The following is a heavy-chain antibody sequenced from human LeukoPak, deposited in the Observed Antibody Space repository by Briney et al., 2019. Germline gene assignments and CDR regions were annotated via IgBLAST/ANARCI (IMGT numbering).Heavy chain of an antibody. Sequence: SQTLSLTCAVSCGAVSSGGYSSGWVRRPRGKGLERFGLIYHNGRTFYRPSLKRCAAISVDRPKTQFSLKLTSVTAADAAVYYCARGGGAAGYDNEFDYWGQGALVTVSS. D-gene: IGHD5-12*01. CDR2: IYHNGRT. CDR1: CGAVSSGGYS. CDR3: ARGGGAAGYDNEFDY. J-gene: IGHJ4*02. V-gene: IGHV4-30-2*01.